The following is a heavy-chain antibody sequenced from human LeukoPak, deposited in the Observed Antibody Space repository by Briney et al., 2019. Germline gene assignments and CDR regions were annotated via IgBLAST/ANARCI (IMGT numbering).Heavy chain of an antibody. CDR3: ARDAIAGRFFDY. CDR1: GFTFSSYL. J-gene: IGHJ4*02. CDR2: IKQDGSEK. D-gene: IGHD6-13*01. Sequence: GGSLRLSCAASGFTFSSYLMSWVRQAPGKGLEWVANIKQDGSEKYYVDSVKGRFTISRDNARNSLYLQMNSLRAEDTAVYYCARDAIAGRFFDYWGQGTLVTVSS. V-gene: IGHV3-7*01.